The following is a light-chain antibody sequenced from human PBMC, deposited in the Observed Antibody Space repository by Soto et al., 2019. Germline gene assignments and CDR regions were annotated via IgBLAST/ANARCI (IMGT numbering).Light chain of an antibody. V-gene: IGLV2-14*01. CDR1: SSDVGAYNY. J-gene: IGLJ1*01. CDR2: EVA. Sequence: QSALTQPASVSGSPGQSITISCTGTSSDVGAYNYVSWYQQHPGKAPKLIIYEVANRPSGVSDRFSGSKSGNTASLTISGLQADDEADYYCYSYRGTSTRYVFGTGTKLTVL. CDR3: YSYRGTSTRYV.